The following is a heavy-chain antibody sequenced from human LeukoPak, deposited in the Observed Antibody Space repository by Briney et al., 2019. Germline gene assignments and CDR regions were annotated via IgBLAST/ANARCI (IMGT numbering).Heavy chain of an antibody. Sequence: ASVKVSCKASGYTFTSYDINWVRQATGQGLEWMAWMNSNSGNTGYEQKFQGRVIMTSNTSISTAYMELSSRRSEDTALYYCARALRGVAVACTSYFFDYWGQGTLVTV. V-gene: IGHV1-8*01. CDR1: GYTFTSYD. D-gene: IGHD6-19*01. J-gene: IGHJ4*02. CDR3: ARALRGVAVACTSYFFDY. CDR2: MNSNSGNT.